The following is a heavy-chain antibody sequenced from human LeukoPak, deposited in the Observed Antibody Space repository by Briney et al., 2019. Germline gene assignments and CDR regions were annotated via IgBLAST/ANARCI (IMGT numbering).Heavy chain of an antibody. CDR2: IWYDGSKE. J-gene: IGHJ4*02. V-gene: IGHV3-33*01. CDR1: GFIISSYG. Sequence: PGGSLRLSCVVSGFIISSYGMHWVRQSPGKGLEGGAVIWYDGSKEYHADSVRGRFTISRDVSKSTLYLEMSSLRAEDTAVYYCARDECSTTYCYGYWGQGTLVTVSP. D-gene: IGHD3-10*01. CDR3: ARDECSTTYCYGY.